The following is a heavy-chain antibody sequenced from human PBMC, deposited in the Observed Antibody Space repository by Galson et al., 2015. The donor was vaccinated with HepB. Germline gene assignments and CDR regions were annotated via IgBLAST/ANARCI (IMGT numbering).Heavy chain of an antibody. V-gene: IGHV3-30*18. CDR3: AKSLVAGPPGDY. D-gene: IGHD6-19*01. Sequence: SLRLSCAASGFTFSSYGMHWVRQAPGKGLEWVAVISYDGSNKYYADSVKGRFTISRDNSKNTLYLQMNSLRAEDTAVYYCAKSLVAGPPGDYWGQGTLVTVSS. J-gene: IGHJ4*02. CDR1: GFTFSSYG. CDR2: ISYDGSNK.